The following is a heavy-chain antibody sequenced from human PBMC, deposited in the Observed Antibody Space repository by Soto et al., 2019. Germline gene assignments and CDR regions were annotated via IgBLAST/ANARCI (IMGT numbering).Heavy chain of an antibody. Sequence: QVHLVQSGAEVKKPGASVKVSCKASGYTFTSYGITWVRQAPGQGLEWMGWISAHNGNTDYAQKLQGRVIVNRDTSTSTAYMELRSLRSDDTAVYYCARGRYGDYWGQGALVTFSS. CDR1: GYTFTSYG. CDR3: ARGRYGDY. CDR2: ISAHNGNT. V-gene: IGHV1-18*01. D-gene: IGHD1-1*01. J-gene: IGHJ4*02.